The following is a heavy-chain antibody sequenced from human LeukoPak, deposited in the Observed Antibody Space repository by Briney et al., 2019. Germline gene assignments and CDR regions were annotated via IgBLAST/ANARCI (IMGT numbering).Heavy chain of an antibody. V-gene: IGHV4-38-2*02. CDR3: AREKGENYESSGYVDY. J-gene: IGHJ4*02. CDR2: IYHSGST. Sequence: SSETLSLTCTVSGYSISSGYYWGWIRQPPGKGLEWIGNIYHSGSTYYNPSPKSRAAISVDTSKNQFSLKLSSVTAADTAVYYCAREKGENYESSGYVDYWGQGTLVTVSS. D-gene: IGHD3-22*01. CDR1: GYSISSGYY.